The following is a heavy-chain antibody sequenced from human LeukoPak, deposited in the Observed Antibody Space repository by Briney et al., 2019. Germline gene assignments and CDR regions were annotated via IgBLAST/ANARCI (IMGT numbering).Heavy chain of an antibody. CDR1: GYTFTSYG. D-gene: IGHD1-7*01. J-gene: IGHJ5*02. CDR3: ARDTRRYNWNCSWFDP. CDR2: ISAYNGNT. Sequence: EASVKVSCKASGYTFTSYGISWVRQAPGQGLEWMGWISAYNGNTNYAQKLQGRVTMTTDTSTSTAYMELRSLRSDDTAVYYCARDTRRYNWNCSWFDPWGQGTLVTVSS. V-gene: IGHV1-18*01.